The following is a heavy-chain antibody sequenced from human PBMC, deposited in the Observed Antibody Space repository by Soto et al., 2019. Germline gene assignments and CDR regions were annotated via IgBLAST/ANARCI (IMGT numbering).Heavy chain of an antibody. J-gene: IGHJ4*02. Sequence: EVQLLESGGGLVQPGGSLRLSCAASGFTFSSYAMRWVRQAPGKGLEWVSAISGSGGSTYYADSVKGRFTISRDNSKNTLYLQMNSLRAEDTALYYCSKHPSPTYADLPSDWGQGTLVTVSS. D-gene: IGHD4-17*01. CDR3: SKHPSPTYADLPSD. CDR1: GFTFSSYA. V-gene: IGHV3-23*01. CDR2: ISGSGGST.